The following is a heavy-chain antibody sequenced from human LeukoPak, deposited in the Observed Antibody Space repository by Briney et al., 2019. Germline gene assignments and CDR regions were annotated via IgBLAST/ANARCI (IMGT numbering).Heavy chain of an antibody. CDR3: ARTIWLDYYYYMDV. V-gene: IGHV4-59*08. CDR2: IYYSGST. J-gene: IGHJ6*03. Sequence: PSETLSLTCTVSGGSISSYYWSWIRQPPGKGLEWIGYIYYSGSTNYNPSLKSRVTISVDTSKNQFSLKLSSVTAADTAVYYCARTIWLDYYYYMDVWGKGTTVTVSS. D-gene: IGHD5-18*01. CDR1: GGSISSYY.